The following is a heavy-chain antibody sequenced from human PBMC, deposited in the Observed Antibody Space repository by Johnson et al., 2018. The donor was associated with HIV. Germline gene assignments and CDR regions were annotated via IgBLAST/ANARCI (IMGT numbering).Heavy chain of an antibody. J-gene: IGHJ3*02. D-gene: IGHD2-15*01. CDR1: GFTFDDYA. Sequence: VQLVESGGALVQPGRSLRLSCAASGFTFDDYAMHWVRQAPGKGLEWVSGISWNSGNKGYVDSVKGRFTISRDNAKNSLYLQMNSLRTEDTAFYYCARDRCSGSLTLVAFDIWGQGTVVTVSS. V-gene: IGHV3-9*01. CDR2: ISWNSGNK. CDR3: ARDRCSGSLTLVAFDI.